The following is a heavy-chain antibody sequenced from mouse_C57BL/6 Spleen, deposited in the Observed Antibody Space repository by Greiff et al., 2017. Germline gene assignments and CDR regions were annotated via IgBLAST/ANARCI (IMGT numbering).Heavy chain of an antibody. Sequence: QVHVKQSGPGLVQPSQSLSITCTVSGFSLTSYGVHWVRQSPGKGLEWLGVIWRGGSTDYNAAFMSRLSITKDNSKSQVFFKMNSLQADDTAIYYCAKTYYYGSSYYAMDYWGQGTSVTVSS. V-gene: IGHV2-5*01. CDR2: IWRGGST. D-gene: IGHD1-1*01. CDR1: GFSLTSYG. J-gene: IGHJ4*01. CDR3: AKTYYYGSSYYAMDY.